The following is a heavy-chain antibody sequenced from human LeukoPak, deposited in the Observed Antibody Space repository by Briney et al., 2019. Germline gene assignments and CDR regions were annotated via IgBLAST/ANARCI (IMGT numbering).Heavy chain of an antibody. CDR3: ARDSNYDSENWFDP. V-gene: IGHV4-59*01. J-gene: IGHJ5*02. CDR2: IYYSGST. CDR1: GGSISSYY. Sequence: SETLSLTCTVSGGSISSYYWSWIRQPPGKGLEWIGYIYYSGSTNYNPSLKSRVTISLDTSKNQFSLKLSSVTAADTAVYYCARDSNYDSENWFDPWGQGTLVTVSS. D-gene: IGHD3-22*01.